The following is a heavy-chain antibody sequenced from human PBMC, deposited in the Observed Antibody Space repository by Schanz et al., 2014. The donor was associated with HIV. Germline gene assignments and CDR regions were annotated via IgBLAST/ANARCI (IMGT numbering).Heavy chain of an antibody. J-gene: IGHJ6*02. CDR2: FTPNSGGK. CDR3: AREPSFSGLDV. D-gene: IGHD6-6*01. Sequence: QVQLVQSGAEVKKPGASVKVSCKASGYTFTGYYLHWIRHAPGQGLAWMGWFTPNSGGKIYPQKFEGRVTMTRDTSISTAYMELSSLRYDDTAVYYCAREPSFSGLDVWGQGTTVIVSS. CDR1: GYTFTGYY. V-gene: IGHV1-2*02.